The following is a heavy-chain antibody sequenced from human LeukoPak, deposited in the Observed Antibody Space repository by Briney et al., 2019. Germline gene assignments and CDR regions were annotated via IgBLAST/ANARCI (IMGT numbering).Heavy chain of an antibody. CDR2: IHTSGST. Sequence: SETLSLTCTVSGGSISNYHWSWIRQPAGKGLEWIGQIHTSGSTNYNPPLKSRVTMSIDTPENQLSLTIRSVTAVDTAVYYCARRDISSGWSFDYWGQGTLVTVSS. J-gene: IGHJ4*02. CDR1: GGSISNYH. V-gene: IGHV4-4*07. D-gene: IGHD6-19*01. CDR3: ARRDISSGWSFDY.